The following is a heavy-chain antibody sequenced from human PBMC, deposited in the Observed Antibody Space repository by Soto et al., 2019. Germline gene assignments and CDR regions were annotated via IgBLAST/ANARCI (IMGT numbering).Heavy chain of an antibody. CDR1: GGSLSGYY. D-gene: IGHD3-9*01. V-gene: IGHV4-34*01. CDR3: ASYHFLDLWTGSRHYMDV. J-gene: IGHJ6*03. Sequence: ETLSLTCAVYGGSLSGYYWSWVRQSPGKGLEWIGEINHSGTANYNPSLKTRVTVSADASKHQFSLRLTSVTAADSATYYCASYHFLDLWTGSRHYMDVWSRGTPVTVSS. CDR2: INHSGTA.